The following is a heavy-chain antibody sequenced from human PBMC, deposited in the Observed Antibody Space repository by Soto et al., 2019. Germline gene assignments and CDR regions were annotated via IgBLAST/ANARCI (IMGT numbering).Heavy chain of an antibody. CDR1: GFTFSSYW. J-gene: IGHJ4*02. D-gene: IGHD1-1*01. CDR2: IKQDGSEK. V-gene: IGHV3-7*01. CDR3: ATDTNATTGPRAPYY. Sequence: EVQLVESGGGLVQPGGSLRLSCAASGFTFSSYWMNWVRQAPGKGLEWVANIKQDGSEKYYVDSVKGRFTISRDNAKNSLYLQMACLRTEATAVYYCATDTNATTGPRAPYYWGQGTLVTVSS.